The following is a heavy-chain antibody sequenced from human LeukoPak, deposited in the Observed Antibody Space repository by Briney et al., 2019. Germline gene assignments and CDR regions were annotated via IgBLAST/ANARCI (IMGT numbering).Heavy chain of an antibody. D-gene: IGHD5-18*01. Sequence: GASVKVSCEASGYTFTSYGISWVRQAPGKGLEWMGWISAYNGNTNYAQKLQGRVTMTTYTSTSTAYMELRSLRSDDTAVYYCARVTYSYGYEGAFDIWGQGTMVTVSS. V-gene: IGHV1-18*04. J-gene: IGHJ3*02. CDR2: ISAYNGNT. CDR1: GYTFTSYG. CDR3: ARVTYSYGYEGAFDI.